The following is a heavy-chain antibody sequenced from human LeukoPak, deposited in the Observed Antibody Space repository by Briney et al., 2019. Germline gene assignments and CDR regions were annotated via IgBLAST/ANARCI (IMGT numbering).Heavy chain of an antibody. CDR3: AKSYCGGDCYHYYFDY. J-gene: IGHJ4*02. CDR1: TDSISKSLYH. D-gene: IGHD2-21*02. CDR2: IYYQGNT. V-gene: IGHV4-39*07. Sequence: SETLSLTCTVSTDSISKSLYHWAWVRQPPGKGLEWIAEIYYQGNTYYNPSLSGRVTMSVDTSKNQFSLKLSSVTAADTAVYYCAKSYCGGDCYHYYFDYWGQGTLVTVSS.